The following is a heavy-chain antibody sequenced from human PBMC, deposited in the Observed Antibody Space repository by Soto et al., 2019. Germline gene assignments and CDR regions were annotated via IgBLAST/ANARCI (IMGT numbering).Heavy chain of an antibody. J-gene: IGHJ4*02. D-gene: IGHD3-10*01. Sequence: PGGSLRLSCAASGFPFSRYAMSWVRQAPGKGLEWVSAISGSGGSTYYADSVKGRFTISRDNSKNTLYLQMNSLRAEDTAVYYCAKRLWFGEFFDYWGQGTLVTVSS. CDR3: AKRLWFGEFFDY. CDR2: ISGSGGST. V-gene: IGHV3-23*01. CDR1: GFPFSRYA.